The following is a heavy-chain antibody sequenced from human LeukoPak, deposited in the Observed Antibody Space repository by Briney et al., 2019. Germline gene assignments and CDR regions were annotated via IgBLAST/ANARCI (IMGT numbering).Heavy chain of an antibody. V-gene: IGHV3-48*03. Sequence: GGSLRLSCAASGFTFSSYEMNWVRQAPGKGLEWVSYISSSGITIYYTDSVKGRFTISRDNAKHSLYLQMNSLRVEDTAVYYCERAFDPNWGNWYFDLWGRGILVTVSS. CDR1: GFTFSSYE. J-gene: IGHJ2*01. CDR2: ISSSGITI. D-gene: IGHD7-27*01. CDR3: ERAFDPNWGNWYFDL.